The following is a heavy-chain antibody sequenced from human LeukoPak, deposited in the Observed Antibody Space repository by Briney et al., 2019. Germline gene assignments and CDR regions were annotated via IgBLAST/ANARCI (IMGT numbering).Heavy chain of an antibody. CDR2: ISSSSSTI. D-gene: IGHD2-2*01. CDR3: ARERCSSTSCYAAFS. Sequence: PGGSLRLSCAASGFTFSSYSMNWVRQAPGKGLEWVSYISSSSSTIYYADSVKGRFTISRDNAKNSLYLQMNSLRVEDTAVYYCARERCSSTSCYAAFSWGQGTLVTVSS. J-gene: IGHJ5*02. V-gene: IGHV3-48*01. CDR1: GFTFSSYS.